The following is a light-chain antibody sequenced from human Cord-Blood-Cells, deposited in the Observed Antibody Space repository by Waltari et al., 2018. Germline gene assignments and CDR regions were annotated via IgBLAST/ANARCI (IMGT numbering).Light chain of an antibody. J-gene: IGKJ1*01. CDR3: QQSYSTPRT. Sequence: DIQMTHSPSSLSASVGDRVTITCRASQSISSYLNWYQQKPGKAPKLLIYAASSLQSGVPSRFSGSGSGTDFTLTISSLQPEDIATYYCQQSYSTPRTFGQGTTVEIK. CDR1: QSISSY. V-gene: IGKV1-39*01. CDR2: AAS.